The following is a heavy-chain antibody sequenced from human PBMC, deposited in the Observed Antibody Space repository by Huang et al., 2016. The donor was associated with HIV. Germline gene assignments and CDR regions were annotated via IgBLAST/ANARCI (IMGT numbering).Heavy chain of an antibody. Sequence: QMRFQESGPGLVKPSGTLALTCNVSGGSINTGRYYWGWIRQPPGKGLEWVGSLYYTDTMHYDPYRNGRSTMSVDAYKTQFPLSRSSVTAADPAIYYCARNHDFWRGRMFAISYFDVWGRGTLVTVAS. CDR2: LYYTDTM. CDR1: GGSINTGRYY. D-gene: IGHD3-3*01. CDR3: ARNHDFWRGRMFAISYFDV. J-gene: IGHJ2*01. V-gene: IGHV4-39*01.